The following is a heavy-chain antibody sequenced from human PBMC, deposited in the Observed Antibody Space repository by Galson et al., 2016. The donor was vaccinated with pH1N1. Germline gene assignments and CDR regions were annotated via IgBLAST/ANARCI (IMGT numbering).Heavy chain of an antibody. D-gene: IGHD6-19*01. V-gene: IGHV4-59*01. Sequence: ETLSLTCTVSGGSSSNFYWSWIRLPPGKGLEWIGYLYYRGSAYYNPSLKSRVTISVDESKNQFPLKPNPLTTADTAVYYCARGVAVDGKKFGPWGQGTLVTISS. CDR2: LYYRGSA. J-gene: IGHJ5*02. CDR1: GGSSSNFY. CDR3: ARGVAVDGKKFGP.